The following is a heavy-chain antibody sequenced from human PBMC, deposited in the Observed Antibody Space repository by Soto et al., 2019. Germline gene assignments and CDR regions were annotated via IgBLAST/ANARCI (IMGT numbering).Heavy chain of an antibody. D-gene: IGHD6-13*01. J-gene: IGHJ5*02. Sequence: QVQLVESGGGLVKPGGSLRLSCAASGFTFSDYYMSWIRQAPGKGLEWVSYISSSSSYTNYADSVKGRFTISRDNAKNSLYLQMNSLRAEDTAVYYCARDCSSPALSGYNWFDPWGQGTLVIVSS. CDR1: GFTFSDYY. V-gene: IGHV3-11*06. CDR2: ISSSSSYT. CDR3: ARDCSSPALSGYNWFDP.